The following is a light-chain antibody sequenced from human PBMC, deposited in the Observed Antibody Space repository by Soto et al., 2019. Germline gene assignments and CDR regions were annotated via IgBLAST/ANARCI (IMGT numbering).Light chain of an antibody. CDR3: KQYASSPLT. V-gene: IGKV3-20*01. Sequence: EIVLTQSPGTLSLSSGERATLSCRASQSVRSNYLAWYQQKPGQAPRLLIYGASSRATGIPDRFGGRGSGTDFTLTISRLEPEDFAVYYCKQYASSPLTFGGGTKVEIK. J-gene: IGKJ4*01. CDR1: QSVRSNY. CDR2: GAS.